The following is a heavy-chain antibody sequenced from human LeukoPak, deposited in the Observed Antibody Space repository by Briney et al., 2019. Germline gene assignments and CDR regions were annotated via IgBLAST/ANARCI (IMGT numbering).Heavy chain of an antibody. CDR3: AREGVRGSYYGH. CDR2: ISSSSSYI. Sequence: GGSLRLSCAASGFTFSSYSMNWVRQAPGKGLEWVSSISSSSSYIYYADSVKGRFTISRDNAKNSLYLQMNSLRDEDTAVYYCAREGVRGSYYGHWGQGTLVTVSS. V-gene: IGHV3-21*01. J-gene: IGHJ4*02. D-gene: IGHD3-10*01. CDR1: GFTFSSYS.